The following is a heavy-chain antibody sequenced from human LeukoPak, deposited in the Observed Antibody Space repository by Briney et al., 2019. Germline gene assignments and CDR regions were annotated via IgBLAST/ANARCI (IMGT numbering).Heavy chain of an antibody. V-gene: IGHV4-59*08. CDR1: GGSISSYY. D-gene: IGHD2-15*01. CDR2: IYYSGSA. J-gene: IGHJ5*02. Sequence: SETLSLTCTVSGGSISSYYWSWIRQPPGXXLEWIGYIYYSGSANYNPSLKSRVTISVDTSKNQFSLKLSSVTAADTAVYYCARYTRNWFDPWGQGTLVTVSS. CDR3: ARYTRNWFDP.